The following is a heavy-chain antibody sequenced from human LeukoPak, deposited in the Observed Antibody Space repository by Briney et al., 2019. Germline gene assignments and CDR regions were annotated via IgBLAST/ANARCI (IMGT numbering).Heavy chain of an antibody. CDR2: INPNTGAT. CDR3: ARDRVGSGWPQPWYFEL. CDR1: GYTFTGYY. Sequence: GASVKVSSKPSGYTFTGYYLHWVRQAPGQGLEWMGWINPNTGATIYAEKFQGRVTMTRDTSIDTAYMEMRSLRSDDTAVYYCARDRVGSGWPQPWYFELWDQGTLITVSS. D-gene: IGHD6-19*01. V-gene: IGHV1-2*02. J-gene: IGHJ4*02.